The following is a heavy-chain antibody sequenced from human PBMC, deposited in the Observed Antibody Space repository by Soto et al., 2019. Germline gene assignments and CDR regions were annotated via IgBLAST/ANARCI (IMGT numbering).Heavy chain of an antibody. D-gene: IGHD3-22*01. CDR1: GGSISSGGYS. CDR2: IYHSGST. Sequence: QLQLQESGSGLVKPSQTLSLTCAVSGGSISSGGYSWSWIRQPPGKGLEWIGYIYHSGSTYYNPSLKGRVTISVDRSKNQFSLKLSSVTAADTAVYYCASNSDSTVYYFDYWGQGTLVTVSS. J-gene: IGHJ4*02. V-gene: IGHV4-30-2*01. CDR3: ASNSDSTVYYFDY.